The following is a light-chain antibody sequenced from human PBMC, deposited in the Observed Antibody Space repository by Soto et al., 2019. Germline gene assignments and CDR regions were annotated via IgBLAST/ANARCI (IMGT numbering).Light chain of an antibody. CDR1: QSIRSY. CDR2: AAS. CDR3: QHSHSTPRIT. Sequence: DIQMTQSPSSLSAVVGDRVTITCRTSQSIRSYLNWYQQKSGKAPKLLISAASNFQSGVPYRFSGSGSGTDFTLTISSLQPEDVATYYCQHSHSTPRITFGQGTRLEIK. J-gene: IGKJ5*01. V-gene: IGKV1-39*01.